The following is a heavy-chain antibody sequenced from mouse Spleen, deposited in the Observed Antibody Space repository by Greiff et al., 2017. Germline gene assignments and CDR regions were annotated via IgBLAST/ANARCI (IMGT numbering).Heavy chain of an antibody. Sequence: QVQLQQSGAELARPGASVKMSCKASGYTFTSYTMHWVKQRPGQGLEWIGYINPSSGYTKYNQKFKDKATLTADKSSSTAYMQLSSLTSEDSAVYYCASRANWDDWYFDVWGTGTTVTVSS. J-gene: IGHJ1*03. D-gene: IGHD4-1*01. V-gene: IGHV1-4*01. CDR1: GYTFTSYT. CDR3: ASRANWDDWYFDV. CDR2: INPSSGYT.